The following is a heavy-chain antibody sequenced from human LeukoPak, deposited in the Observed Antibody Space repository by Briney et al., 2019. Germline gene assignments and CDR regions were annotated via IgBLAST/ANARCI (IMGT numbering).Heavy chain of an antibody. Sequence: SETLSLTCAVYGGSFSGYYWSWIRQPPGKGLEWIGEINHSGSTNYNPSLKSRVTISVDTSKNQFSLKLSSVTAADTAVYYCARGLGEVVPAAHLYGNWFDPWGQGTLVTVSS. J-gene: IGHJ5*02. V-gene: IGHV4-34*01. CDR2: INHSGST. D-gene: IGHD2-2*01. CDR1: GGSFSGYY. CDR3: ARGLGEVVPAAHLYGNWFDP.